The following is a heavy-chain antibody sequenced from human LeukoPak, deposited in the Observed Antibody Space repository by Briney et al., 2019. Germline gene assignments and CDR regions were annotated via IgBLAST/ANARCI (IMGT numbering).Heavy chain of an antibody. V-gene: IGHV4-39*07. D-gene: IGHD1-26*01. CDR1: GGSISSSTYY. CDR2: IYHSGST. Sequence: PSETLSLTCTVSGGSISSSTYYWGWIRQPPGKGLEWIGEIYHSGSTNYNPSLKSRVTISVDKSKNQFSLKLSSVTAADTAVYYCARYGGSYLRYYYYGMDVWGQGTTVTVSS. J-gene: IGHJ6*02. CDR3: ARYGGSYLRYYYYGMDV.